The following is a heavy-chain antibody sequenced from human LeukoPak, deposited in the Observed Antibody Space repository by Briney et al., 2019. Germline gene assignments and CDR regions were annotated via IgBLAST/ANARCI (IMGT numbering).Heavy chain of an antibody. D-gene: IGHD5-24*01. J-gene: IGHJ5*02. CDR1: GFTFSSYA. Sequence: GGSLRLSCAASGFTFSSYAMSWVRQAPGKGLEWASAISGSGGSTYYADSVKGRFTISRDNSKNTLYLQMNSLRAEDTAVYYCAKRATRGFRPPHFDPWGQGTLVTVSS. CDR3: AKRATRGFRPPHFDP. V-gene: IGHV3-23*01. CDR2: ISGSGGST.